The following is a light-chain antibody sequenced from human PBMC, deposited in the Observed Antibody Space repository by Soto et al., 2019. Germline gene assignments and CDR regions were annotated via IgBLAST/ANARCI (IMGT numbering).Light chain of an antibody. CDR2: GAS. Sequence: EIVLTQSPGTLSLSPGERATLSCRASQSVRSNYLAWYQQKPGQAPRLLIYGASSRATGIPDRFSGTGSGTDFPLTISRLEPEDFAVYYCQQHGGSPYTFGQGTKLEIK. V-gene: IGKV3-20*01. J-gene: IGKJ2*01. CDR3: QQHGGSPYT. CDR1: QSVRSNY.